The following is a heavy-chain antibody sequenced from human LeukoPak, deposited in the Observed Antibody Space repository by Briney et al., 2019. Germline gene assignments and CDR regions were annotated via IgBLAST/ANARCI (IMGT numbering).Heavy chain of an antibody. J-gene: IGHJ4*02. CDR2: IYYSGST. CDR3: ASNYYGSGSLDY. CDR1: GGSISSYY. V-gene: IGHV4-59*08. D-gene: IGHD3-10*01. Sequence: PSETLSPTCTVSGGSISSYYWSWIRQPPGKGLEWIGYIYYSGSTNYNPSLKSRVTISVDTSKNQFSLKVSSVTAADTAVYYCASNYYGSGSLDYWGQGNLVTVSS.